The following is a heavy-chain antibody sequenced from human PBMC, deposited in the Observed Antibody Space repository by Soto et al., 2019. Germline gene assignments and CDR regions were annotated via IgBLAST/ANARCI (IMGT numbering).Heavy chain of an antibody. CDR2: INAGNGNT. D-gene: IGHD6-13*01. CDR3: ARGYSSSWYWFDP. CDR1: GYTFTSYA. J-gene: IGHJ5*02. Sequence: ASVKVSCKASGYTFTSYAMHWVRQAPGQRLEWMGWINAGNGNTKYSQKLQGRVTITRDTSASTAYMELSSLRSEDTAVYYCARGYSSSWYWFDPWGQGTLVTVPQ. V-gene: IGHV1-3*01.